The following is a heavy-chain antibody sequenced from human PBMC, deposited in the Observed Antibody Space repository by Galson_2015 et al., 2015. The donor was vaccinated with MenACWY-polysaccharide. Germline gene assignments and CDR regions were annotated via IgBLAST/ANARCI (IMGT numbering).Heavy chain of an antibody. CDR2: ISGIGGTT. Sequence: SLRLSCAASGFTFSSYAMRWVRQAPGKGLEWVSGISGIGGTTYADSVKGRFTLSRDNSKNQLYLEMNSLRAEDTAVYYCAKDGIVGATKDARYFDYWGRGTLVTVSS. CDR3: AKDGIVGATKDARYFDY. CDR1: GFTFSSYA. V-gene: IGHV3-23*01. D-gene: IGHD1-26*01. J-gene: IGHJ4*02.